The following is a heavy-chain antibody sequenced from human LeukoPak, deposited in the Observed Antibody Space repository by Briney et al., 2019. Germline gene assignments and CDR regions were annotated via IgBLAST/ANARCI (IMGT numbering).Heavy chain of an antibody. CDR2: IYPGDSDT. Sequence: GESLKISCKGSGYSFTSYWIGWVRQMPGKGLEWMGIIYPGDSDTSYSPSFQGQVTISADKSISTAYLQWSSLKASDTAMYYCARHGFGLYCSGGSCYSPRRWFDPWGQGTLVTVSS. V-gene: IGHV5-51*01. D-gene: IGHD2-15*01. CDR1: GYSFTSYW. J-gene: IGHJ5*02. CDR3: ARHGFGLYCSGGSCYSPRRWFDP.